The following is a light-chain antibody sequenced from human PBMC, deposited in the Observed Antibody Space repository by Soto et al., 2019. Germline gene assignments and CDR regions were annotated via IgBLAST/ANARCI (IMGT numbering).Light chain of an antibody. CDR3: QQYNTNPWT. V-gene: IGKV1-5*01. CDR2: DAS. CDR1: QSIRTW. Sequence: DIQMTQSPSTLSASVGDRVTITCRASQSIRTWLAWYQQKPGKAPKLLIYDASSLKSGVPCRFSGGGSGTEFTLTISSLLPDDFTTYYCQQYNTNPWTFGPGTKV. J-gene: IGKJ1*01.